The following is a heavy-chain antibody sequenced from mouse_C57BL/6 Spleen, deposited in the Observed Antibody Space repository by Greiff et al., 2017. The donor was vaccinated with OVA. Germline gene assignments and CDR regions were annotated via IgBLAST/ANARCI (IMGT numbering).Heavy chain of an antibody. CDR3: ARGGAYDYGGFAD. CDR2: INPYNGGT. Sequence: VQLQQSGPVLVKPGASVKMSCKASGYTFTDYYMNWVKQSHGKSLEWIGVINPYNGGTSYNQKFKGKATLTVDKSSSTAYMELNSLTSEDAAVYDCARGGAYDYGGFADWGQGTLVTVSA. CDR1: GYTFTDYY. V-gene: IGHV1-19*01. J-gene: IGHJ3*01. D-gene: IGHD1-1*01.